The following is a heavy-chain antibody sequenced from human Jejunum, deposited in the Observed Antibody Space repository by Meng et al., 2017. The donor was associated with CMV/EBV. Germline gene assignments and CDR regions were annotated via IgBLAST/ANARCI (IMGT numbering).Heavy chain of an antibody. D-gene: IGHD1/OR15-1a*01. Sequence: KISGGNFTSFAINWLRQTPGQGFEWMGTSIHMFGAAQYSQKFTGRVSVTTNESTTTAFMELSSLRPDDTAVYYCARGPGAGTPLGFDYWGQGTLVTVSS. CDR1: GGNFTSFA. J-gene: IGHJ4*02. CDR2: SIHMFGAA. CDR3: ARGPGAGTPLGFDY. V-gene: IGHV1-69*05.